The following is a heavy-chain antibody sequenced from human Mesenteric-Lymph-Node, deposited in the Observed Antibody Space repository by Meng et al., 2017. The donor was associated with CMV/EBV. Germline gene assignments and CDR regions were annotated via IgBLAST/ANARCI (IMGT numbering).Heavy chain of an antibody. CDR3: AREGTLSFGLDS. D-gene: IGHD3/OR15-3a*01. CDR1: GFTFSNYP. CDR2: ISYNGGRT. J-gene: IGHJ4*02. Sequence: GGSLRLSCGGSGFTFSNYPMHWVRQAPGKGLEWVAYISYNGGRTYDADSVKGRFTISRDNSKNTVYLQMNSLRADDTAVYYCAREGTLSFGLDSWGQGTLVTVSS. V-gene: IGHV3-30*04.